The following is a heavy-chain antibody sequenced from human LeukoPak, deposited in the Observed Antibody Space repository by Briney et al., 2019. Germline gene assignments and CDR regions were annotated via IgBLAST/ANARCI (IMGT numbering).Heavy chain of an antibody. D-gene: IGHD3-22*01. CDR1: GFTVSSNY. CDR3: ARDKAVSPYFDY. Sequence: GGSLRLSCAASGFTVSSNYMSWVRQAPGKGLEWVSVIYSGGSTYYADSVKGRFTISRDSSKNTLYLQMNSLRAEDTAVYYCARDKAVSPYFDYWGQGTLVTVSS. V-gene: IGHV3-53*01. CDR2: IYSGGST. J-gene: IGHJ4*02.